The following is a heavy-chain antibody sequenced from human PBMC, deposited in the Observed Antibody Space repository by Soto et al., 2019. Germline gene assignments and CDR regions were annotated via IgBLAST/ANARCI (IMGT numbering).Heavy chain of an antibody. CDR2: LDPNNGNT. CDR1: GYSFTSYE. V-gene: IGHV1-8*01. J-gene: IGHJ4*02. Sequence: ASVKVSCKASGYSFTSYEIHWVQQATGQRLEWMGWLDPNNGNTGSAQLFKGRVTMTRDTATSTAYLELSSLRSDDTAIYYCARRWYSGSPPDHWGQGTLVTVSS. CDR3: ARRWYSGSPPDH. D-gene: IGHD1-26*01.